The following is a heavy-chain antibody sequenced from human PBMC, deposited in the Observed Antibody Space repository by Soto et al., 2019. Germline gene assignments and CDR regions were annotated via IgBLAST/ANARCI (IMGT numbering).Heavy chain of an antibody. V-gene: IGHV3-49*03. CDR3: TRERLEGDYESDALDI. CDR2: IRSKAYGGTT. D-gene: IGHD4-17*01. Sequence: GGSLRLSCTASGFTFGDYAMSWFRQAPGKGLEWVGFIRSKAYGGTTEYAASVKGRFTISRDDSKSIAYLQMNSLKTEDTAVYYCTRERLEGDYESDALDIWGQGTMVTVSS. J-gene: IGHJ3*02. CDR1: GFTFGDYA.